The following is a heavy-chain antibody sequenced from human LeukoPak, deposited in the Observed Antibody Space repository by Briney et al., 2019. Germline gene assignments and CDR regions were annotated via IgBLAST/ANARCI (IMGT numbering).Heavy chain of an antibody. Sequence: SETLSLTCTVSGGSISSSSYYWGWIRQPPGKGLEWIGSIYHSGSTYYNPSLKSRVTISVDTSKNQFSLKLSSVTAADTAVYYCARDRRDGYNRHFDYWGQGTLVTVSS. D-gene: IGHD5-24*01. V-gene: IGHV4-39*07. CDR1: GGSISSSSYY. J-gene: IGHJ4*02. CDR2: IYHSGST. CDR3: ARDRRDGYNRHFDY.